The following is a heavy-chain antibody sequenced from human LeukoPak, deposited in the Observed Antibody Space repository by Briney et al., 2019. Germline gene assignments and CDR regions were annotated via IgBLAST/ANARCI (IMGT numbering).Heavy chain of an antibody. CDR1: GFTFSSYG. CDR3: ARARRPYYYYYNMDV. J-gene: IGHJ6*03. CDR2: ISYDGSNK. V-gene: IGHV3-30*03. Sequence: PGGSLRLSCAASGFTFSSYGMHWVRQAPGKGLEWVAVISYDGSNKYYADSVKGRFTISRDNAKNFLYLQMNSLRAEDTALYYCARARRPYYYYYNMDVWGKGTTVTVSS.